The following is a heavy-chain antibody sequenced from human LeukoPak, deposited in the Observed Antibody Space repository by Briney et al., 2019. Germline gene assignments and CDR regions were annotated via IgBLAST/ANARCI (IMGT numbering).Heavy chain of an antibody. J-gene: IGHJ3*01. Sequence: PSETLSLTCTVSRCINSYYWSWVRQSPGKGLEWIGRVCYTGSTRYNPSLQSRVTISLDTSRNHFSLKLSSLNAADTTFYYSARLLDYGISGDPDIFDLWGQGTMVTVSS. CDR2: VCYTGST. CDR3: ARLLDYGISGDPDIFDL. V-gene: IGHV4-59*01. CDR1: RCINSYY. D-gene: IGHD3-22*01.